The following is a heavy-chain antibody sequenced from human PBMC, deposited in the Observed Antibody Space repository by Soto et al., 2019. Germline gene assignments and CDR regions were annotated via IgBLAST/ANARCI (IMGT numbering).Heavy chain of an antibody. V-gene: IGHV3-23*01. CDR3: ATDLERLVRDFEN. D-gene: IGHD3-22*01. CDR2: ISANADNE. J-gene: IGHJ4*02. Sequence: EVQLLESGGALVQPGGSLRLSCVGSGFRFRNYGMSWVRQAPGKGLEWDSGISANADNEYYADSVKGLFTISRDNSKNTVYLQMNSLRAEYPSVYYCATDLERLVRDFENWGQGTLVTVSS. CDR1: GFRFRNYG.